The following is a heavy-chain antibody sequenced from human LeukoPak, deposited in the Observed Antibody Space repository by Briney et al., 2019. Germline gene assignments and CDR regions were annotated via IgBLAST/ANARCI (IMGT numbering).Heavy chain of an antibody. J-gene: IGHJ6*02. V-gene: IGHV3-49*03. CDR2: IRSKDYGGTT. CDR3: TRGQEGNYYYFGMDV. Sequence: GGSLRLSCTASGFLFSDFAINWFRQALGQGLEWVGCIRSKDYGGTTEYAASVKGRFTISRDESKSIAYLQMNSLKTEDTAVYYCTRGQEGNYYYFGMDVWGHGTTVTVSS. CDR1: GFLFSDFA.